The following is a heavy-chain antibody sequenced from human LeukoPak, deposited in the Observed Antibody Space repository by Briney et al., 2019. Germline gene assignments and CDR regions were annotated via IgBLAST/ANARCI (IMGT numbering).Heavy chain of an antibody. CDR1: GGSISSSSYY. D-gene: IGHD6-19*01. J-gene: IGHJ5*02. CDR2: IYYSGST. V-gene: IGHV4-39*01. Sequence: SGTLSLTCTVSGGSISSSSYYWGWIRQPPGKGLEWIGSIYYSGSTYYNPSLKSRVTISVDTSKNQFSLKLSSVTAADTAVYYCARLYSSGWYTPGGWFDPWGQGTLVTVSS. CDR3: ARLYSSGWYTPGGWFDP.